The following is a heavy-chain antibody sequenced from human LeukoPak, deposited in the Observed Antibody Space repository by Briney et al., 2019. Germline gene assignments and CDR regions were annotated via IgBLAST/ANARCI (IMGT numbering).Heavy chain of an antibody. J-gene: IGHJ6*02. D-gene: IGHD3-22*01. CDR3: ARDITMIVAPNYYYYGMDV. CDR2: IIPIFGTA. Sequence: SVKVSCKSSGGTFSSYAISWVRQAPGQGLEWMGGIIPIFGTANYAQKFQGRVTITADESTSTAYMELSSLRSEDTAVYYCARDITMIVAPNYYYYGMDVWGQGTTVTVSS. V-gene: IGHV1-69*01. CDR1: GGTFSSYA.